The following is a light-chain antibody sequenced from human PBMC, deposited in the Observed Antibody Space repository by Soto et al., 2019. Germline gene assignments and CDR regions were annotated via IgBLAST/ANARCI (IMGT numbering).Light chain of an antibody. CDR1: SSNIGSNY. Sequence: SVLTQPPSASGTPGQRVTISCSGSSSNIGSNYVYWYQQLPGTAPKLLIYRNNQWPSGVPDRFSGSKSGTSASLAISGLRSEDEADYYCAAWDDSLSGLVVFGGGTKLTVL. CDR2: RNN. V-gene: IGLV1-47*01. J-gene: IGLJ2*01. CDR3: AAWDDSLSGLVV.